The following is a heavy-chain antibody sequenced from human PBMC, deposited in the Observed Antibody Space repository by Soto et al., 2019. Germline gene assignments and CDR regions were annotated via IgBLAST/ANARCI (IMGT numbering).Heavy chain of an antibody. Sequence: GGSLRLSCAASGFTVSSNYMSWVRQAPGKGLEWVSVIYSGGSTYYADSVKGRFTISIDNSKNTLYLQMNSLRAEDTAVYYCARDSFRSAYGEMDVWGKGTTVTVSS. CDR2: IYSGGST. J-gene: IGHJ6*04. CDR1: GFTVSSNY. D-gene: IGHD4-17*01. CDR3: ARDSFRSAYGEMDV. V-gene: IGHV3-66*01.